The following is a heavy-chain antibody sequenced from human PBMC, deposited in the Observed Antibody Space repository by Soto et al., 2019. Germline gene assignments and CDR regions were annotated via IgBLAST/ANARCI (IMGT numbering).Heavy chain of an antibody. CDR2: ISSSGSTI. Sequence: GGSLRLSCAASGFTFSDYYMSWIRQAPGKGLEWVSYISSSGSTIYYADSVKGRFTISRDNAKNSLYLQMNSLRAEDTAVYYCARDGVYGSVDYYMDVWGKGTTVTVSS. CDR1: GFTFSDYY. D-gene: IGHD3-10*01. V-gene: IGHV3-11*01. CDR3: ARDGVYGSVDYYMDV. J-gene: IGHJ6*03.